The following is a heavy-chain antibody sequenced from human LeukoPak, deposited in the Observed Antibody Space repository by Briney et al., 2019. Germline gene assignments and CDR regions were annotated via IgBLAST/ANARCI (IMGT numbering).Heavy chain of an antibody. D-gene: IGHD4-11*01. CDR1: GFTLSNYW. J-gene: IGHJ4*02. CDR3: VRVEYSDYYSDY. Sequence: AGSLRLSCAASGFTLSNYWMSWVRQPPGKGLEWVANIKHDGSEKYYVDSVKGRFTISRDNAKNSPYLQMNSLRAEDTAVYCGVRVEYSDYYSDYWGQGTLVTVSS. CDR2: IKHDGSEK. V-gene: IGHV3-7*01.